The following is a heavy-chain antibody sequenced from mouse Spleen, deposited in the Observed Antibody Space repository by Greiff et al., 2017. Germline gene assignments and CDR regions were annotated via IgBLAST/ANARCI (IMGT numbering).Heavy chain of an antibody. CDR3: ARGIYYYGSSPSWFAY. V-gene: IGHV5-9-2*01. CDR1: GFTFSSYG. D-gene: IGHD1-1*01. Sequence: EVMLVESGGGLVKPGGSLKLSCAASGFTFSSYGMSWVRQTPEKRLEWVATISGGGSYTYYPDSVKGRFTISRDNAKNNLYLQMSSLRSEDTALYYCARGIYYYGSSPSWFAYWGQGTLVTVSA. CDR2: ISGGGSYT. J-gene: IGHJ3*01.